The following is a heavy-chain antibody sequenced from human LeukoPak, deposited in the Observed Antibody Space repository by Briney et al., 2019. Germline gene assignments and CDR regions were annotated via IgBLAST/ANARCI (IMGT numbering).Heavy chain of an antibody. V-gene: IGHV4-39*01. Sequence: SETLSLTCTVSGGSISSSSYYWGWIRQPPGKGLEWIGSIYYSGSTYYNPSLKSRVTISVDTSKNQFSLKLSSVTAADTAVYYCARHERELLLFDYWGQGTLATVSS. J-gene: IGHJ4*02. CDR1: GGSISSSSYY. CDR2: IYYSGST. D-gene: IGHD1-26*01. CDR3: ARHERELLLFDY.